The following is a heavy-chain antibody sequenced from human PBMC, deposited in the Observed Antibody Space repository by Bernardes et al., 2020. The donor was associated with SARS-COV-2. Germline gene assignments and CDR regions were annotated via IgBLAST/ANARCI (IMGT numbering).Heavy chain of an antibody. CDR1: GFTFDDYA. J-gene: IGHJ4*02. V-gene: IGHV3-9*01. Sequence: GGSLRLSCAASGFTFDDYAMHWVRQAPGKGLEWVSGISWNSGSIGSADSVKGRFTISRDNAKNSLYLQMNSLGAEDTALYYCAKDMWGIAVAAFDYWGQGTLVTVSS. CDR2: ISWNSGSI. CDR3: AKDMWGIAVAAFDY. D-gene: IGHD6-19*01.